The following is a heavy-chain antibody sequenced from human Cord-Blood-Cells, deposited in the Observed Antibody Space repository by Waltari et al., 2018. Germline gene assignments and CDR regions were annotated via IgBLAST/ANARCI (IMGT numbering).Heavy chain of an antibody. CDR1: GFTFSSYW. CDR2: INSDGSST. J-gene: IGHJ6*03. V-gene: IGHV3-74*01. CDR3: ARDRGAAYYYYNMEV. D-gene: IGHD3-10*01. Sequence: EVQLVESGGGLVQPGGSLRLSCAASGFTFSSYWMHWVRPAPGRGPAGVSRINSDGSSTSYADSVRGRFTIARDNAKNTLYLQMNSLGAEDTAVYYCARDRGAAYYYYNMEVWGKGTTVTVSS.